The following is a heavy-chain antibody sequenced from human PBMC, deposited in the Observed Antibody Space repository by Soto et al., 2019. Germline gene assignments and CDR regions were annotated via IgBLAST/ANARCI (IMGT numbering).Heavy chain of an antibody. CDR2: VYYSGTT. D-gene: IGHD4-17*01. CDR3: ARTTAVPNTPRSRYFFDY. Sequence: SETLSLTXSVSGGSVSNKTYYWSWIRQPPGKRLEWIGYVYYSGTTNYNPSLKSRVTISVDLSKNQFSLRLSSVTTADTALYYCARTTAVPNTPRSRYFFDYWGQGTLVTVS. CDR1: GGSVSNKTYY. J-gene: IGHJ4*02. V-gene: IGHV4-61*01.